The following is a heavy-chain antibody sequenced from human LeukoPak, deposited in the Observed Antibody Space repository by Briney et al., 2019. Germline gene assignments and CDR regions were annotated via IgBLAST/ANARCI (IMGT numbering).Heavy chain of an antibody. D-gene: IGHD6-6*01. CDR2: ISWNGGGM. CDR1: GFTFDAYA. V-gene: IGHV3-9*01. Sequence: GGSLRLSCAATGFTFDAYAMHWVRQAPGKGLEWVSGISWNGGGMGYAVSVKGRFTISRDNAKNSLYLQMNSLRDEDTALYYCAKDITGGRSSPYFDSWGQGTLVTVSS. J-gene: IGHJ4*02. CDR3: AKDITGGRSSPYFDS.